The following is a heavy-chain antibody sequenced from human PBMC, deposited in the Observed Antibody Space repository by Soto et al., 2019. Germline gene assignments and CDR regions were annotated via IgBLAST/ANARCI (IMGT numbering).Heavy chain of an antibody. V-gene: IGHV4-31*03. CDR3: ARVNIVDSSEFDP. D-gene: IGHD3-16*02. Sequence: SETLSLTCTVSGGSISSGGYYWSWIRQHPGKGLEWIGYIYYSGSTYYNPSLKSRVTISVDTSKNQFSLKLSSVTAADTAVYYCARVNIVDSSEFDPWGQGTLVTVS. CDR2: IYYSGST. J-gene: IGHJ5*02. CDR1: GGSISSGGYY.